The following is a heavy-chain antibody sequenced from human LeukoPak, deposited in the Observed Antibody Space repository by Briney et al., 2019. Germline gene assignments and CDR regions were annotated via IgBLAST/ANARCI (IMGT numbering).Heavy chain of an antibody. Sequence: ASVKVSCKASGYTFTSYYMHWVRQAPGQGLEWMGIINPSGGSTSYAQKFQGRVTMTRDMSTSTVYMELSSLRSDDTAVYYCARASNSPNRFDPWGQGTLVTVSS. V-gene: IGHV1-46*01. CDR2: INPSGGST. D-gene: IGHD2/OR15-2a*01. CDR3: ARASNSPNRFDP. CDR1: GYTFTSYY. J-gene: IGHJ5*02.